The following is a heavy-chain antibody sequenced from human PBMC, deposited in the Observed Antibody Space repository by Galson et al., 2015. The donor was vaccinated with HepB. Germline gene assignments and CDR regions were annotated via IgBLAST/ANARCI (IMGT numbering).Heavy chain of an antibody. CDR1: GFTFSDYY. V-gene: IGHV3-11*05. Sequence: SLRLSCAASGFTFSDYYMTWIRQAPGKGLEWISYISWSSSYTNYADSVRGRFTIARDNAKNSLYLQMNGLRAEDTAVYYCARALRGYSYENYYFDYWGQGTLVTVSS. D-gene: IGHD5-18*01. J-gene: IGHJ4*02. CDR2: ISWSSSYT. CDR3: ARALRGYSYENYYFDY.